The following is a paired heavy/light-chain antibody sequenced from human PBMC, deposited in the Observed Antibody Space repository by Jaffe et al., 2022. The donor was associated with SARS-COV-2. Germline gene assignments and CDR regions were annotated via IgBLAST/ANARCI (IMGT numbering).Light chain of an antibody. J-gene: IGLJ3*02. CDR3: ETWDNSLGGFVV. V-gene: IGLV1-51*01. CDR1: SSNIGNNY. CDR2: DNN. Sequence: QSVLTQPPSVSAAPGQEVTISCSGSSSNIGNNYVSWYQQYPGTAPKLLINDNNERPSGIPDRFSGSKSGTSATLAISGLQSGDEADYYCETWDNSLGGFVVFGAGTKLTVL.
Heavy chain of an antibody. CDR3: AKFSKPLNIDYSFDF. Sequence: QVQLQESGPRLVKPSETLSLTCSVSGASISNYYWSWIRQPPGKGLEWIGNGIYIGGGRYNPSLKSRVTISVDPSKSQFSLKLNSVTAADTAFYYCAKFSKPLNIDYSFDFWGPGVLVTVSS. J-gene: IGHJ4*02. V-gene: IGHV4-59*01. CDR1: GASISNYY. CDR2: GIYIGGG. D-gene: IGHD2-15*01.